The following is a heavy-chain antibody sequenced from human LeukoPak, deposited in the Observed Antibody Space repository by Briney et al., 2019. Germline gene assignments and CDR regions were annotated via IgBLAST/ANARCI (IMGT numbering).Heavy chain of an antibody. CDR3: ASGGPTYDRWFDP. CDR2: INPNSGGT. J-gene: IGHJ5*02. V-gene: IGHV1-2*02. D-gene: IGHD3-16*01. Sequence: ASVKVSCKASGYTFTGYYMHWVRQAPGQGLEWMGWINPNSGGTNYAQKSQGRVTMTRDTSISTAYMELSRLRSDDTAVYYCASGGPTYDRWFDPWGQGTLVTVSS. CDR1: GYTFTGYY.